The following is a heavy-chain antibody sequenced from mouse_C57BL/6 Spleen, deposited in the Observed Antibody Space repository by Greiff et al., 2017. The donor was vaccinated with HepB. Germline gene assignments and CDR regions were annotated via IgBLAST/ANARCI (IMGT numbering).Heavy chain of an antibody. CDR1: GFTFSSYG. CDR3: ARTVVAPDY. V-gene: IGHV5-6*02. Sequence: EVMLVESGGDLVKPGGSLKLSCAASGFTFSSYGMSWVRQTPDKRLEWVATISSGGSYTYYPDRVKGRFTISRANAKNTLYLQMSSLNSEDTAMYYCARTVVAPDYWGQGTTLTVSS. J-gene: IGHJ2*01. CDR2: ISSGGSYT. D-gene: IGHD1-1*01.